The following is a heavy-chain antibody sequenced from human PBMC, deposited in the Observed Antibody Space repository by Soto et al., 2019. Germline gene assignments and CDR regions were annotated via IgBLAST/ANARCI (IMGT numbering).Heavy chain of an antibody. CDR3: ARGGERVAMPSGY. J-gene: IGHJ4*02. V-gene: IGHV4-59*01. D-gene: IGHD2-2*01. Sequence: PSETLSLTCTVSGGSISSYYWNWIRQPPGKGLEWIGYIYYSGSTNYNPSLKSRVTISVDTSKNQFSLKLSSVTAADTAVYYCARGGERVAMPSGYWGQGTLVTVSS. CDR2: IYYSGST. CDR1: GGSISSYY.